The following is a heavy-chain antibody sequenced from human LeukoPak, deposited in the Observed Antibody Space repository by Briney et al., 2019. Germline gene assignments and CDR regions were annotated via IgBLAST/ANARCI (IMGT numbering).Heavy chain of an antibody. CDR3: ARQFGYSYGYDY. V-gene: IGHV4-59*08. J-gene: IGHJ4*02. D-gene: IGHD5-18*01. CDR2: IYSSGTT. CDR1: GASNDSYY. Sequence: SETLSLTCSVSGASNDSYYWSWIRQPPGKGLEWIGYIYSSGTTSYNPSLNGRVTMSLDTSKNQCSLNLSSVTAADTAVYYCARQFGYSYGYDYWGQGALVTVSS.